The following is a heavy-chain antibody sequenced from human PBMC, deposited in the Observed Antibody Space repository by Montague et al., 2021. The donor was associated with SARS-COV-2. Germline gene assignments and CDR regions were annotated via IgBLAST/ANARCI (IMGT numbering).Heavy chain of an antibody. V-gene: IGHV4-59*01. CDR3: ARGGGRLQYSYYYGMDV. CDR1: GGSMINNS. Sequence: SETLSLTCSVSGGSMINNSRSWIRQPPGRGLEWMGYIYYTGSTDYNPSLESRATLSIDTSKNEFSLKLTSVTAADTAVYYCARGGGRLQYSYYYGMDVWGQGATVTVSS. D-gene: IGHD5-12*01. CDR2: IYYTGST. J-gene: IGHJ6*02.